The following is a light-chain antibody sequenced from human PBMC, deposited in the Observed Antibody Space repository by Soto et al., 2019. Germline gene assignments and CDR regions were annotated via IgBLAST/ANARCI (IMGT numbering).Light chain of an antibody. V-gene: IGKV3-20*01. J-gene: IGKJ1*01. CDR1: QRDSNDF. CDR2: GAS. Sequence: EIVLTQSPGILSLSPGERATLSCRASQRDSNDFLAWYQQKPGQAPRLLIYGASTRATDVPDRFSGSGSGADFTLSIRRLEPEDFAVYYCQQYGSAPPRTFGQGTKVEMK. CDR3: QQYGSAPPRT.